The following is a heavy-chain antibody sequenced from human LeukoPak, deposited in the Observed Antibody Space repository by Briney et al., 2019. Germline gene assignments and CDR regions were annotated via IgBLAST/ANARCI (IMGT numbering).Heavy chain of an antibody. CDR2: ISIGATTT. CDR3: PREKDGRNWHALDY. CDR1: GFPFSNFE. Sequence: GGSLRLSCEASGFPFSNFEMNWVRQAPGKGLEWVAYISIGATTTQYADSVKGRFTASRDEAKSSVYLQMYSLRVEDTAVYYCPREKDGRNWHALDYWGQGILVSVAS. D-gene: IGHD1-1*01. V-gene: IGHV3-48*03. J-gene: IGHJ4*02.